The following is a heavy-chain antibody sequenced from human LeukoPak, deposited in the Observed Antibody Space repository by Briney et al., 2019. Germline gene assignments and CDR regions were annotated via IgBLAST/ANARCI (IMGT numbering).Heavy chain of an antibody. J-gene: IGHJ6*03. CDR2: IYYSGST. CDR3: ATTLGYCSGGSCLLPYYYYYIDV. D-gene: IGHD2-15*01. Sequence: SETLSLTCTVSGGSISSYYWSWIRQPPGKGLEWIGYIYYSGSTNYNPSLKSRVTISVDTSKNQFSLKLSSVTAADTAVYYCATTLGYCSGGSCLLPYYYYYIDVWGKGTTVTVSS. CDR1: GGSISSYY. V-gene: IGHV4-59*01.